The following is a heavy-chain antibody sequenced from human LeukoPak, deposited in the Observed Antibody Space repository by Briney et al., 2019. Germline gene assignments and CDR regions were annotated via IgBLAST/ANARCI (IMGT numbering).Heavy chain of an antibody. D-gene: IGHD3-22*01. CDR2: IDYSGST. CDR3: ARYYYDGSGYLSP. CDR1: GGSINSYY. Sequence: PSETLSLTCTVSGGSINSYYWSWIRQPPGKGLEWIGYIDYSGSTNYNPSLKSRVTISVDTSQNQFFLKMSSVTAADTALYYCARYYYDGSGYLSPWGQGALVTVSS. J-gene: IGHJ5*02. V-gene: IGHV4-59*01.